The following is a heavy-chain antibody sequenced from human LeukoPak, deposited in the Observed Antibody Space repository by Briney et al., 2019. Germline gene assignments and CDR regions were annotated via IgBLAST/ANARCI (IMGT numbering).Heavy chain of an antibody. V-gene: IGHV3-30*04. D-gene: IGHD1-1*01. CDR3: ARQRRGHYFDY. J-gene: IGHJ4*02. CDR2: ISYDGSNK. Sequence: PGGSLRLSCAASGFTFSSYAMHWVRQAPGKGLEWVAVISYDGSNKYYADSVKGRFTISRDNSKNTLYLQMNSLRAEDTAVYYRARQRRGHYFDYWGQGTLVTVSS. CDR1: GFTFSSYA.